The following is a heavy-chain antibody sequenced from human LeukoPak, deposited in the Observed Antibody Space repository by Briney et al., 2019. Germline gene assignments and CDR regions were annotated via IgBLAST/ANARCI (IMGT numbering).Heavy chain of an antibody. V-gene: IGHV4-59*01. CDR1: GGSISSYY. CDR2: IYYSGSA. J-gene: IGHJ4*02. Sequence: PSETLSLTCTVSGGSISSYYWSWIRQPPRKGLQWIGYIYYSGSANYNPSLMSRAAISEDTSKNQVSLKLSSVTAADTAIYYCARGPAWYFNYWGQGTLVTVSS. CDR3: ARGPAWYFNY.